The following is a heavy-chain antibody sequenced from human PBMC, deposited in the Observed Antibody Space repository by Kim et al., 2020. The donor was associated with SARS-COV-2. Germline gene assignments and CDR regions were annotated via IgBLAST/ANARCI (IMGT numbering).Heavy chain of an antibody. V-gene: IGHV6-1*01. J-gene: IGHJ4*02. CDR3: ARDRRIAAAGIFDY. Sequence: VSGKSRITINPGTSKNQFSLQLNSVTPEDTAVYYCARDRRIAAAGIFDYWGQGTLVTVSS. D-gene: IGHD6-13*01.